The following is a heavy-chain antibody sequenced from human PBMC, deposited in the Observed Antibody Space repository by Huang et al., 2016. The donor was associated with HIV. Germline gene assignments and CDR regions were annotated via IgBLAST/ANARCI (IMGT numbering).Heavy chain of an antibody. CDR1: GFTFSTYN. CDR2: ITSSSGSI. V-gene: IGHV3-48*01. D-gene: IGHD3-10*01. Sequence: EVQLIESGGGLVQPGGSLRLSCAASGFTFSTYNMNWVRQALGKGVEWVSYITSSSGSIYYADSVKGRFTISRDNAKNSLYLQMNSLRAEDTAVYYCARFGSYYYGSGSYLDAFDIWGQGTMVTVSS. J-gene: IGHJ3*02. CDR3: ARFGSYYYGSGSYLDAFDI.